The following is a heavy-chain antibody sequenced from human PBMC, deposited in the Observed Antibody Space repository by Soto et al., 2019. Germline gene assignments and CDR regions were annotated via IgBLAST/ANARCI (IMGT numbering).Heavy chain of an antibody. V-gene: IGHV3-33*01. CDR1: GFTFSSYG. CDR3: ARDRDVVVVAANFHY. D-gene: IGHD2-15*01. CDR2: IWYDGSDK. J-gene: IGHJ4*02. Sequence: QVQLVESGGGVVQPGRSLRLSCVASGFTFSSYGMHWVRQAPGKGLEWVAVIWYDGSDKYYADSVKGRFTISRDNSQNTLYLQMNSLRAEDSAVYYCARDRDVVVVAANFHYWGQGTLVNVSS.